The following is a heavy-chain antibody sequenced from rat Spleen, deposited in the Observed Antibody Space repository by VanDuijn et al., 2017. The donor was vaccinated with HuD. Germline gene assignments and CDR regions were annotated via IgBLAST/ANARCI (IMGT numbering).Heavy chain of an antibody. CDR1: GFTFSDYA. D-gene: IGHD1-11*01. CDR3: ARHRGTEGIEDWYFDF. Sequence: EVQLVESGGGLVQPGRSLKFSCAASGFTFSDYAMAWVRQAPKKGLEWVATIIYDGSSTYYRDSVKGRFTISRDNAKSTLYLQMDSLRSEDTATYYCARHRGTEGIEDWYFDFWGPGTMVTVSS. J-gene: IGHJ1*01. V-gene: IGHV5-17*01. CDR2: IIYDGSST.